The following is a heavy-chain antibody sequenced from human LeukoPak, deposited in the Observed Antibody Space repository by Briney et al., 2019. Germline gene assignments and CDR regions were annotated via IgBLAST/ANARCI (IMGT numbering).Heavy chain of an antibody. CDR1: GGSISSYY. CDR2: IYYSGST. J-gene: IGHJ4*02. V-gene: IGHV4-59*08. CDR3: ARHNLGTHDY. Sequence: PSETLSLTCTVSGGSISSYYWSWLRQPPGKGLEWIGYIYYSGSTNYNPSLKSRVTISVDTSKNQFSLKLSSVTAADTAVYYCARHNLGTHDYWGQGTLVTVSS. D-gene: IGHD7-27*01.